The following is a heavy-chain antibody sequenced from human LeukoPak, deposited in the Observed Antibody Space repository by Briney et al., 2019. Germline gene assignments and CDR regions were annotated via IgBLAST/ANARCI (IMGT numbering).Heavy chain of an antibody. J-gene: IGHJ3*02. CDR3: ARTTTPGCSGYDSEFSDNDVFDI. V-gene: IGHV1-18*01. CDR1: GYTFTSYG. Sequence: ASVKVSCKASGYTFTSYGISWVRQAPGQGLEWMGWISAYNGNTNYAQKLQGRVTMTTDTSTSTAYMELRSLRSDDTAVYYCARTTTPGCSGYDSEFSDNDVFDIWGQGTMVTVSS. CDR2: ISAYNGNT. D-gene: IGHD5-12*01.